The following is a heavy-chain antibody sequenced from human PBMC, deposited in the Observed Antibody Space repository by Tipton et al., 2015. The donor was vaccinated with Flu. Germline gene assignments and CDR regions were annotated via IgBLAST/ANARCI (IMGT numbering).Heavy chain of an antibody. J-gene: IGHJ4*02. CDR3: ARDRYDSSGFVDY. Sequence: TLSLTCAVFGGSFSGHYWVWIRQPPGKGLEWIGSIYSGGSTNYNPSLQSVVTMSLDTSKNQFSLKLSSVTAADTAVDYCARDRYDSSGFVDYWGQGTLVTVSS. D-gene: IGHD3-22*01. CDR1: GGSFSGHY. V-gene: IGHV4-34*11. CDR2: IYSGGST.